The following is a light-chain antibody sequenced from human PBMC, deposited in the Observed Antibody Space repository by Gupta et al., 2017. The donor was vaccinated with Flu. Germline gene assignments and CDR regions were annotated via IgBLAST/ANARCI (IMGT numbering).Light chain of an antibody. V-gene: IGLV2-14*01. CDR1: SSDVGGYNY. Sequence: QSALTQPASVSGSPGQSITISCTGTSSDVGGYNYVSWYQQHPGKAPKLMIYEVSNRPSGFSNRFSGSKSGNTASLTISGLQAEDEADYYCSSYTSSSTLYVCGTGTKVT. J-gene: IGLJ1*01. CDR3: SSYTSSSTLYV. CDR2: EVS.